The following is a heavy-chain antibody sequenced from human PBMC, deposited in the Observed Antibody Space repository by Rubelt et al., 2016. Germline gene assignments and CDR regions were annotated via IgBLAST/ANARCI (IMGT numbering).Heavy chain of an antibody. Sequence: QVQLVQSGAEVKKPGASVKVSCKASGYAFTSLYLHWVRQAPGQGLEWMGVINPSGGTTTFAQKFQGRVTMTRDSSNSPAYMELSGLRSDDTAVYYCARDYCSGGSCYGFADYWGQGTLVTVSS. V-gene: IGHV1-46*01. J-gene: IGHJ4*02. D-gene: IGHD2-15*01. CDR3: ARDYCSGGSCYGFADY. CDR2: INPSGGTT. CDR1: GYAFTSLY.